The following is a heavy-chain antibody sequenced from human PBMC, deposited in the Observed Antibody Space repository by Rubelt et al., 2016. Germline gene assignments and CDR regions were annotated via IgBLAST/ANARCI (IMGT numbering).Heavy chain of an antibody. CDR1: GYTFTTYD. D-gene: IGHD6-13*01. V-gene: IGHV1-8*01. CDR3: ARGGYRAYGNLAY. CDR2: MKPDRGNK. J-gene: IGHJ4*02. Sequence: QVQLVQSGAEVKKPGASVTVSCTPSGYTFTTYDINWVRQATGQGLVCMGWMKPDRGNKSYAQKLQRRVTMTRNTSIRTDYIELTSRRSEDTAVYYCARGGYRAYGNLAYWGQGTLVTVSS.